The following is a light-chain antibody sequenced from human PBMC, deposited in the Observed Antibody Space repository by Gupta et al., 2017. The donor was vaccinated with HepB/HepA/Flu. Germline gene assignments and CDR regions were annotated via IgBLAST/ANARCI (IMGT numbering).Light chain of an antibody. J-gene: IGLJ3*02. CDR1: SSNIGSNY. CDR3: AAWDDSLSGPWV. CDR2: RNN. V-gene: IGLV1-47*01. Sequence: QSVLAQPPSASGTSGQRVTIPCSGSSSNIGSNYVYWYQQLPGTAPKLLIYRNNQRPSGVPDRFSGSKSGSSASRAISGLRSEDEADYYCAAWDDSLSGPWVFGGGTKLTVL.